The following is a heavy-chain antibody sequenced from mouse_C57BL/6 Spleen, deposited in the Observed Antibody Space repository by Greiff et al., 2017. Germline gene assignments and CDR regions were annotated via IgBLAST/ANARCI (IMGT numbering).Heavy chain of an antibody. Sequence: EVKLMESGGGLVQPGGSLSLSCAASGFTFTDYYMSWVRQPPGKALEWLGFIRNKANGYTTEYSASVKGRFTISRDNSQSILYLQMNALRAEDSATYYCARWDEGYFYFDYWGQGTTLTVSS. CDR1: GFTFTDYY. V-gene: IGHV7-3*01. D-gene: IGHD2-3*01. CDR2: IRNKANGYTT. J-gene: IGHJ2*01. CDR3: ARWDEGYFYFDY.